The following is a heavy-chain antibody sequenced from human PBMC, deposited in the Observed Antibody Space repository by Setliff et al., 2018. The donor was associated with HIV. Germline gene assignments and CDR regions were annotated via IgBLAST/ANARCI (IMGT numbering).Heavy chain of an antibody. D-gene: IGHD5-12*01. V-gene: IGHV4-4*09. Sequence: SETLSLTCTVSGASFTTHYWSLIRQPPGKGLEWIGCISTSGSTNYNPSLKSRVTISVDTSKNQFSLNLSSVTAADTAIYYCARDWGYIAATPDYWGQGTRVTVSS. CDR1: GASFTTHY. CDR2: ISTSGST. J-gene: IGHJ4*02. CDR3: ARDWGYIAATPDY.